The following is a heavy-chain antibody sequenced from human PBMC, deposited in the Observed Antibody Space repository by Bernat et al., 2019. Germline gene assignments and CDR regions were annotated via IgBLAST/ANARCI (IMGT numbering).Heavy chain of an antibody. J-gene: IGHJ4*02. CDR2: IWYDGSNK. Sequence: QVQLGESGGGVVQPGRSLRLSCAASGFTFSSYGMHWVRQAPGKVLEWVAVIWYDGSNKYYADSVKGRFTISRDNSKNTLYLQMNSLRAEDTAVYYCARARTVTNFSFDYWGQGTLVTVSS. CDR1: GFTFSSYG. V-gene: IGHV3-33*01. D-gene: IGHD4-4*01. CDR3: ARARTVTNFSFDY.